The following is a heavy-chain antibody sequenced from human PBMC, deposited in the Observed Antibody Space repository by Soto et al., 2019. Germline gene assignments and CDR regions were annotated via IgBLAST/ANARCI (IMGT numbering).Heavy chain of an antibody. CDR3: ARDYGSGGAFDY. CDR2: IGTAGDT. V-gene: IGHV3-13*01. CDR1: GFTFSSYD. J-gene: IGHJ4*02. Sequence: GGSLRLSCAASGFTFSSYDMHWVRQATGKGLEWVSAIGTAGDTYYPGSVKGRFTISRENAKNSLYLQMNSLRAEDTAVYYCARDYGSGGAFDYWGQGTLVTVSS. D-gene: IGHD6-19*01.